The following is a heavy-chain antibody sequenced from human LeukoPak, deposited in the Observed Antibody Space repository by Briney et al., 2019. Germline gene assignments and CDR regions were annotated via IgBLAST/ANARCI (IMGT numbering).Heavy chain of an antibody. D-gene: IGHD2-15*01. V-gene: IGHV1-69*13. CDR1: GGTFSSYA. CDR2: IIPIFGTA. CDR3: ARGVVAAAYVLDY. J-gene: IGHJ4*02. Sequence: SVKVSCEASGGTFSSYAISWVRQAPGQGLEWMGGIIPIFGTANYAQKFQGRVTITADESTSTAYMELSSLRSEDMAVYYCARGVVAAAYVLDYWGQGTLVTVSS.